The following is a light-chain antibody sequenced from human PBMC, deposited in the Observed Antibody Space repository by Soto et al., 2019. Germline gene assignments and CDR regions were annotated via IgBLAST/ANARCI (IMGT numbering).Light chain of an antibody. Sequence: QSALTQPPSASGSPGQSVTISCTGTSSDVGGYNYVSWYQQHPGKAPKLMIYEVVKRPSGVPDRFSGSKSGNTASLTVSGLQAEDEADYYCSSYAGSLYVFGTGTKVTV. CDR1: SSDVGGYNY. J-gene: IGLJ1*01. CDR3: SSYAGSLYV. CDR2: EVV. V-gene: IGLV2-8*01.